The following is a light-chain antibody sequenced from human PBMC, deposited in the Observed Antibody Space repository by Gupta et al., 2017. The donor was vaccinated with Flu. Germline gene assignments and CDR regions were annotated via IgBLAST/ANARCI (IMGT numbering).Light chain of an antibody. CDR3: SSKTGTITHL. CDR1: SSDIGDYNY. J-gene: IGLJ1*01. V-gene: IGLV2-14*01. CDR2: EVS. Sequence: HSPPPQPAPPSCCPAQSITISCTGTSSDIGDYNYASWYQQHPGKAPNLIMYEVSNRPSGVSNRFSGSKSGNTASLTIYGPQNEDEADYYCSSKTGTITHLFGTGTKVTVL.